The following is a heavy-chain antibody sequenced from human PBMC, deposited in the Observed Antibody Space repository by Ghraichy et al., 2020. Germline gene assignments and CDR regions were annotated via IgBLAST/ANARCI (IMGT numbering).Heavy chain of an antibody. V-gene: IGHV3-30*18. CDR3: AKVSGYGDLSDY. D-gene: IGHD4-17*01. CDR1: GFTFSSYG. CDR2: ISYDGSNK. Sequence: GGSLRLSCAASGFTFSSYGMHWVRQAPGKGLEWVAVISYDGSNKYYADSVKGRFTISRDNSKNTLYLQMNSLRAEDTAVYYCAKVSGYGDLSDYWGQGTLVTVSS. J-gene: IGHJ4*02.